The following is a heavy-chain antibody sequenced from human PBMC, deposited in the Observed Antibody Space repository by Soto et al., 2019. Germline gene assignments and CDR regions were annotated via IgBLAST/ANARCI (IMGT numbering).Heavy chain of an antibody. J-gene: IGHJ4*02. Sequence: EVLLGESGGGLGQPGGSLRLSCAASGFTLSSYALHWVRQAPGKGLEYVSAISGNGGITYYANSVKGRFPISRDNSKNTLYVQMGSLRVEAMAVYYCARRGYGLYVDYWGQGNRVIISS. CDR3: ARRGYGLYVDY. D-gene: IGHD3-10*01. V-gene: IGHV3-64*01. CDR1: GFTLSSYA. CDR2: ISGNGGIT.